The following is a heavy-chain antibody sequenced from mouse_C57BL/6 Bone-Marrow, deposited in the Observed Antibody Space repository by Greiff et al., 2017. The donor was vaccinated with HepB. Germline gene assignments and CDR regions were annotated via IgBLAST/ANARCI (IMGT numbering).Heavy chain of an antibody. V-gene: IGHV7-3*01. Sequence: EVQRVESGGGLVQPGGSLSLSCAASGFTFTDYYMSWVRQPPGKALEWLGFIRNKANGYTTEYSASVKGRFTISRDNSQSILYLQIYALRAEDSATYYCARYRLYEVYCHYWRQGTTLTVPT. D-gene: IGHD2-3*01. CDR3: ARYRLYEVYCHY. CDR1: GFTFTDYY. CDR2: IRNKANGYTT. J-gene: IGHJ2*01.